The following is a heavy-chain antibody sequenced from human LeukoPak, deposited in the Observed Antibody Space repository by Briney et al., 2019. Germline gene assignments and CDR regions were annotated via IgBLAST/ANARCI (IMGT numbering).Heavy chain of an antibody. D-gene: IGHD1-1*01. CDR1: GFTFSSYA. Sequence: QPGGSLRLSCAASGFTFSSYAMHWVRQAPGKGLERVSGISWNSGSIGYADSVKGRFTISRDNAKNSLYLQMNSLRAEDTALYYCAKLPKGVRDDAFDIWGQGTMVTVSS. CDR2: ISWNSGSI. J-gene: IGHJ3*02. CDR3: AKLPKGVRDDAFDI. V-gene: IGHV3-9*01.